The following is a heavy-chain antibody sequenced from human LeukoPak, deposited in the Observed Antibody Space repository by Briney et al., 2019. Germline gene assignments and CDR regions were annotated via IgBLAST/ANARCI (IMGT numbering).Heavy chain of an antibody. CDR3: AKGNRLHRNYIHYYYYMDV. V-gene: IGHV3-30*02. J-gene: IGHJ6*03. D-gene: IGHD4-11*01. CDR2: IRYDGSNK. Sequence: SGGPLRLSCAASGFTFSSYGMHWVRQAPGKGLEWVAFIRYDGSNKYYADSVKGRFTISRDNSKNTLYLQMNSLRAEDTAVYYCAKGNRLHRNYIHYYYYMDVWGKGTTVTVSS. CDR1: GFTFSSYG.